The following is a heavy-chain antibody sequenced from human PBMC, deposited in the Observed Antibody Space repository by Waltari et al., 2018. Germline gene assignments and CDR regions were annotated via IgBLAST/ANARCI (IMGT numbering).Heavy chain of an antibody. CDR1: GGSISSYY. CDR2: IYYSGST. Sequence: QVQLQESGPGLVKPSETLSLTCTVSGGSISSYYWSWIRQPPGKGLEWIGYIYYSGSTNYNPSLKSRVTISVDTSKNQFSLKLSSVTAADTAVYYCARDGPAALDYWGQGTLVTVSS. J-gene: IGHJ4*02. D-gene: IGHD2-2*01. V-gene: IGHV4-59*01. CDR3: ARDGPAALDY.